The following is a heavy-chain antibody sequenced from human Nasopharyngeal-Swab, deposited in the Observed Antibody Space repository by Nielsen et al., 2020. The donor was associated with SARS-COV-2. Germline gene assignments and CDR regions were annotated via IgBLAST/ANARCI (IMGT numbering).Heavy chain of an antibody. J-gene: IGHJ5*02. CDR1: GFTFSSYE. CDR3: ARGWGIAARSGWFDP. CDR2: ISSSGSTI. Sequence: GGSLRLSCAASGFTFSSYEVNWVRQAPGKGLEWVSYISSSGSTIYYADSVKGRFTISRDNAKNSLYLQMNSLRAEDTAVYYCARGWGIAARSGWFDPWGQGTLVTVSS. D-gene: IGHD6-6*01. V-gene: IGHV3-48*03.